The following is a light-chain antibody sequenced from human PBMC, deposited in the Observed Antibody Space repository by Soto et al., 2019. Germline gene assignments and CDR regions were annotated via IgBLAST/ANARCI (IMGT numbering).Light chain of an antibody. J-gene: IGKJ2*01. CDR3: QQSFNTVMYT. Sequence: DIQMTQSPSSLSASVGDRVTITCRASQSIRTYLNWYQQKPGKAPNLLIYAASTLQSGVPSRFSGSGSGTDFTLTISSLQPEDFATYFRQQSFNTVMYTFGQGTKLEIK. V-gene: IGKV1-39*01. CDR2: AAS. CDR1: QSIRTY.